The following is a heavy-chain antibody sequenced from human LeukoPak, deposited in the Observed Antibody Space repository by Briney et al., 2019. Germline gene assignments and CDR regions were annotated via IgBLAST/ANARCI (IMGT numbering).Heavy chain of an antibody. D-gene: IGHD2-2*01. CDR1: GFNFGDFA. CDR2: IKQDGSEK. J-gene: IGHJ4*02. CDR3: ARALDSSSSRYQAFEY. V-gene: IGHV3-7*01. Sequence: GGSLRLSCTGSGFNFGDFAVNWVRQAPGKGLEWVASIKQDGSEKYYVDSVKGRFTISRDSAKKSLYLQMNNLRAEDTAVYYCARALDSSSSRYQAFEYWGQGTPVTVSS.